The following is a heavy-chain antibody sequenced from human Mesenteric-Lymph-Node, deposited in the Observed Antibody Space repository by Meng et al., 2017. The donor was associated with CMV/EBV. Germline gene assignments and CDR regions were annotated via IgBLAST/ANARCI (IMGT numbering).Heavy chain of an antibody. CDR1: GYNCSSYP. Sequence: SGYNCSSYPMYGVRQAPGQGLEWMGWINTTTGNPTYAQGFTGRFVFSLDTSVSTAYLQISGLKAEDTAVYYCAADLLWFGDENWFDPWGQGTLVTVSS. V-gene: IGHV7-4-1*02. J-gene: IGHJ5*02. CDR2: INTTTGNP. D-gene: IGHD3-10*01. CDR3: AADLLWFGDENWFDP.